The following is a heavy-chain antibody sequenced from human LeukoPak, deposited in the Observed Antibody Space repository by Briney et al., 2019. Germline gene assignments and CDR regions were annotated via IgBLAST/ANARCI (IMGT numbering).Heavy chain of an antibody. D-gene: IGHD3-9*01. CDR2: IIPIFGTA. J-gene: IGHJ5*02. V-gene: IGHV1-69*13. CDR1: GGTFSSYA. CDR3: ARGGIKANYDILTGYYNSPNWFDP. Sequence: SVKVSCKASGGTFSSYAISWVRQAPGQGLEWMGGIIPIFGTANYAQKFQGRVTITADESTSTAYMELSSLRSEDTAVYCCARGGIKANYDILTGYYNSPNWFDPWGQGTLVTVSS.